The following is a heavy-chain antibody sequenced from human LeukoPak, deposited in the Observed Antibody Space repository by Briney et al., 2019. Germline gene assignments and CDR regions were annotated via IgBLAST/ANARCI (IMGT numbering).Heavy chain of an antibody. CDR1: GGTFSSYA. V-gene: IGHV1-69*04. Sequence: EASVKVSCKASGGTFSSYAISWVRQTPGQGLKWMGRIIPILGIANYAQKFQGRVTITADKSTSTAYMELSSLRSEDTAVYYCASVDTAMVENYYYYGMDVWGQGTTVTVSS. CDR2: IIPILGIA. D-gene: IGHD5-18*01. CDR3: ASVDTAMVENYYYYGMDV. J-gene: IGHJ6*02.